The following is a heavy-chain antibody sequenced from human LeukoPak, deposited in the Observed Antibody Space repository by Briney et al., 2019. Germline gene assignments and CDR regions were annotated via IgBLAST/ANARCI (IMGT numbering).Heavy chain of an antibody. V-gene: IGHV3-23*01. J-gene: IGHJ4*02. CDR1: GFTFSSYG. CDR2: ISGSGGST. CDR3: AKGRYYDSSGPFDY. D-gene: IGHD3-22*01. Sequence: GGSLRLSCAASGFTFSSYGMHWVRQAPGKGLEWVSAISGSGGSTYYADSVKGRFTISRDNSKNTLYLQMNSLRAEDTAVYYCAKGRYYDSSGPFDYWGQGTLVTVSS.